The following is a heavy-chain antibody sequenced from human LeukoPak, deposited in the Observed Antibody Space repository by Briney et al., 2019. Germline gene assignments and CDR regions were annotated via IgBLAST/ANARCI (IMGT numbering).Heavy chain of an antibody. J-gene: IGHJ4*02. D-gene: IGHD3-22*01. V-gene: IGHV1-69*06. CDR3: ATGRLIEYYYDSSGYLDY. Sequence: ASVKVSCKASGGFFSSYGISWVRQAPGQGLEWMGRIIPMFQTSNHAEKFQGRVTISADTSTNTGYMELSSLRSEDTAVYYCATGRLIEYYYDSSGYLDYWGQGTLVTVSS. CDR1: GGFFSSYG. CDR2: IIPMFQTS.